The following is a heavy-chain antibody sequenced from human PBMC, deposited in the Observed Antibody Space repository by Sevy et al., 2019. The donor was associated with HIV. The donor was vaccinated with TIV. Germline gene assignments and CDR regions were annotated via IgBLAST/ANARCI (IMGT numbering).Heavy chain of an antibody. CDR2: ISWNSGSI. CDR1: GFTFDDYA. CDR3: AKDSGDYGDSFFDY. V-gene: IGHV3-9*01. Sequence: SLRLSCAASGFTFDDYAMHWVRQAPGKGLEWVSGISWNSGSIGYADSVKGRFTISRDNAKNSLYLQMNSLRAEDTALYYCAKDSGDYGDSFFDYWGQGTLVTVSS. D-gene: IGHD4-17*01. J-gene: IGHJ4*02.